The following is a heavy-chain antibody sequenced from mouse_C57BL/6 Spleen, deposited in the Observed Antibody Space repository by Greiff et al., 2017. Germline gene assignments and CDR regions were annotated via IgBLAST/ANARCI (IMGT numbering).Heavy chain of an antibody. J-gene: IGHJ4*01. CDR1: GYAFSSSW. Sequence: QVNVKQSGPELVKPGASVKISCKASGYAFSSSWMNWVKQRPGKGLEWIGRIYPGDGDTNYHGKFKGKATLTADKSSSTAYMQLSSLTSEDSAVYFCARSYGSSWAMDYWGQGTSVTVSS. D-gene: IGHD1-1*01. CDR3: ARSYGSSWAMDY. CDR2: IYPGDGDT. V-gene: IGHV1-82*01.